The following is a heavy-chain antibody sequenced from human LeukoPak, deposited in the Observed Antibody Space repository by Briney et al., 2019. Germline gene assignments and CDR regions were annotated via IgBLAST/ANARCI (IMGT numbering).Heavy chain of an antibody. V-gene: IGHV3-23*01. CDR1: GFTFSSYA. CDR2: TSGSGGST. CDR3: ARAKVRGVIIKSFDY. Sequence: GGSLRLSCAASGFTFSSYAMSGVRQAPGKGLEWGSATSGSGGSTYYADSVKGRFTISRDNSKNTLYLQMNSLRAEDTAVYYCARAKVRGVIIKSFDYWGQGTLVTVSS. D-gene: IGHD3-10*01. J-gene: IGHJ4*02.